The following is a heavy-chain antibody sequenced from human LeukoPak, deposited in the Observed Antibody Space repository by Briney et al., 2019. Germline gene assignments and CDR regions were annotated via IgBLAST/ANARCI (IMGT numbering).Heavy chain of an antibody. D-gene: IGHD1-26*01. CDR2: IYYSGST. V-gene: IGHV4-39*07. CDR1: GGSISSSSYY. CDR3: ARGSGSYLGY. J-gene: IGHJ4*02. Sequence: SETLSLTCTVSGGSISSSSYYWGWIRQPPGKGLEWIGSIYYSGSTYYNPSLKSRVTIFVDTSKNQFSLKLSSVTAADTAVYYCARGSGSYLGYWGQGTLVTVSS.